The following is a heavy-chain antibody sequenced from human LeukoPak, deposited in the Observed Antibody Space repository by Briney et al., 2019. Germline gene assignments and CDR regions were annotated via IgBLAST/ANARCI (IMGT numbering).Heavy chain of an antibody. Sequence: GGSLRLSCAASGFTFSSYAMSWVRQAPGKGLEWVSVIGGSGGSTYYADSVKGRFTISRDSSKNTLYLQMNSLRAEDTAVYYCARDRGGYFDYWGQGTLVTVSS. D-gene: IGHD3-16*01. J-gene: IGHJ4*02. CDR1: GFTFSSYA. CDR3: ARDRGGYFDY. V-gene: IGHV3-23*01. CDR2: IGGSGGST.